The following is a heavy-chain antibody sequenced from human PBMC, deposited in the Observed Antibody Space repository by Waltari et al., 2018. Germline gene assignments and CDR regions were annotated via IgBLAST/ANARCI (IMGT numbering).Heavy chain of an antibody. CDR2: IYYSGST. V-gene: IGHV4-39*01. CDR3: ARGYSGSYYRRSGLFDY. J-gene: IGHJ4*02. CDR1: GGSISSSSYY. D-gene: IGHD1-26*01. Sequence: QLQLQESGPGLVKPSETLSLTCTVSGGSISSSSYYWGWIRQPPGKGLEWIGSIYYSGSTYYNPSLKRRVTISVDTSKNQFSLKLSSVTAADTAVYYCARGYSGSYYRRSGLFDYWGQGTLVTVSS.